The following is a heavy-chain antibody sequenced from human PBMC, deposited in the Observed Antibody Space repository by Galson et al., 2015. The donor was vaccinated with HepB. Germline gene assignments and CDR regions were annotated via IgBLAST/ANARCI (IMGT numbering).Heavy chain of an antibody. CDR2: IIPIFGTA. Sequence: SVKVSCKASGGTFSSYAISWVRQAPEQGLEWMGGIIPIFGTANYAQKFQGRVTITADESTSTAYMELSSLRSEDTAVYYCARGYSSSWMFDYWGQGTLVTVSS. CDR3: ARGYSSSWMFDY. V-gene: IGHV1-69*13. CDR1: GGTFSSYA. D-gene: IGHD6-13*01. J-gene: IGHJ4*02.